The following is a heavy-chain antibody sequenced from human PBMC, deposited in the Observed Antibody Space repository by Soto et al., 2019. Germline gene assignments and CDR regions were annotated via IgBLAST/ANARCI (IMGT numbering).Heavy chain of an antibody. CDR3: AGSPGWSYPLSQLVITTFAFY. CDR2: IIPVFGAT. V-gene: IGHV1-69*13. CDR1: GGTFSSYA. J-gene: IGHJ4*02. Sequence: SVNVSCKASGGTFSSYAFSWVRQAPGQGLEWMGGIIPVFGATNYAQTFQGRVTITADASTSTAYMELSSLRSEDTAVYYCAGSPGWSYPLSQLVITTFAFYWGQGTLVTVSS. D-gene: IGHD3-22*01.